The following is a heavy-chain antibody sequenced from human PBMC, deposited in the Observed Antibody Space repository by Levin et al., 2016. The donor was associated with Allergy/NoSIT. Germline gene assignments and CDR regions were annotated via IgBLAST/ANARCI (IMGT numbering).Heavy chain of an antibody. J-gene: IGHJ4*02. Sequence: WIRQPPGKGLEWVSGINWNGGSTGYADSVKGRFTISRDNAKNSLYLQMNSLRAEDTALYYCARDQGGGSGSYSLYWGQGTLVTVSS. D-gene: IGHD1-26*01. V-gene: IGHV3-20*03. CDR2: INWNGGST. CDR3: ARDQGGGSGSYSLY.